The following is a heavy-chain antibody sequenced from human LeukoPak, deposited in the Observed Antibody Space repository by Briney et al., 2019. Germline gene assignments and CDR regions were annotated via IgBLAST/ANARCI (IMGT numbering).Heavy chain of an antibody. Sequence: GGSLRLSCAASGFSVSNNYMSWVRQAPGKGLEWVSAINNDGDSTYSADSVQGRFTISRDNSKSTLCLQMNSLRAEDTAVYYCAKQLGYCSDGSCYFPYWGQGTLVTVSS. D-gene: IGHD2-15*01. CDR3: AKQLGYCSDGSCYFPY. V-gene: IGHV3-23*01. CDR1: GFSVSNNY. CDR2: INNDGDST. J-gene: IGHJ4*02.